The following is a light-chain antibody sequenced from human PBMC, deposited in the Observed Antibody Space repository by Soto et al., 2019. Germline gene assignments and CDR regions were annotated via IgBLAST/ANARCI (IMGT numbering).Light chain of an antibody. CDR3: QQYGSSHPYT. CDR2: GAS. Sequence: EIVLTQSPGTLSLSPGERATLSCRASQSVSSSYLAWYQQKPGQAPRLLIYGASSRATGIPDRFSGGGSGTDFTLTISRLEPEDFAVYYCQQYGSSHPYTFGQGTKLEIK. V-gene: IGKV3-20*01. CDR1: QSVSSSY. J-gene: IGKJ2*01.